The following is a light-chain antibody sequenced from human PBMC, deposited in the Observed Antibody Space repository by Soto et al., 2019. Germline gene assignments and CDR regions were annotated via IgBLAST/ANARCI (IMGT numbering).Light chain of an antibody. V-gene: IGLV2-14*01. CDR3: SSYTSSNTLEV. CDR1: SSDVGGSNY. CDR2: EVS. J-gene: IGLJ1*01. Sequence: QSALMQPASGSGSAGQSITISCTGTSSDVGGSNYVSLDRQHPHRAPKLLIYEVSYRPSGVSNRFSGSKSGNTASLTISGLQAEDEADYYCSSYTSSNTLEVFGFGSKVTV.